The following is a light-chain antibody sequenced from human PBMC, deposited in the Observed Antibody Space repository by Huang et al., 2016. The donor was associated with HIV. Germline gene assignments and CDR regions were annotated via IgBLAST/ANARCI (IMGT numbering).Light chain of an antibody. V-gene: IGKV4-1*01. J-gene: IGKJ2*01. CDR2: WAS. CDR3: QQYHDTPYT. CDR1: QSVLNNSKNKNS. Sequence: DIVMTQSPDSLALSLGERATINCKSSQSVLNNSKNKNSLAWYQQKPGQSPKLLIYWASTRETGVPDRVRGTGSGTDFTLTIRSLQAEDVAVYFCQQYHDTPYTFGQGTKLEIK.